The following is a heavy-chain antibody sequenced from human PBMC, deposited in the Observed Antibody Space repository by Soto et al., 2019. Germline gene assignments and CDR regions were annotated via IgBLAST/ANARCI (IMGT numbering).Heavy chain of an antibody. Sequence: GASVKVSCEASGYTFTSYDINWVRQATGQGLEWMGWMDPNSGNTGYAQKFQGRVTMTRNTSISTAYMELSSLRSEDTAVYYCARRRYSGYVSYYYYYYMDVWGKGTTVTVSS. CDR3: ARRRYSGYVSYYYYYYMDV. V-gene: IGHV1-8*01. D-gene: IGHD5-12*01. CDR2: MDPNSGNT. J-gene: IGHJ6*03. CDR1: GYTFTSYD.